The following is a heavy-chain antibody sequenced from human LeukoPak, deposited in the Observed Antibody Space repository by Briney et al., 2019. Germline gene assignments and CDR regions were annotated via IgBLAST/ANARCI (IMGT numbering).Heavy chain of an antibody. CDR2: INPNSGGT. V-gene: IGHV1-2*02. D-gene: IGHD2-15*01. J-gene: IGHJ4*02. CDR3: ARDFCSGGSCYPFDY. Sequence: GASVKVSCKASGYTFTGYYMHWVRQAPGQGLEWMGWINPNSGGTNYAQKFQGRVTMTRDTSISTAYMELSRLRSDDTAVYYCARDFCSGGSCYPFDYWGQGTLVTVSS. CDR1: GYTFTGYY.